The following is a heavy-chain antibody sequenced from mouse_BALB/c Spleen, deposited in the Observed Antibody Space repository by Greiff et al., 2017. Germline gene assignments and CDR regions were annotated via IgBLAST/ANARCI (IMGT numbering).Heavy chain of an antibody. Sequence: VQLQQSGAELVKPGASVKLSCTASGFNIKDTYMHWVKQRPEQGLEWIGDIYPGRGITNYNEKFKSKATLTLDTSSSTAYMQLSSLTSEDSAVYYCSRRGTVVATDWYFDVWGAGTTVTVSS. V-gene: IGHV14-3*02. CDR3: SRRGTVVATDWYFDV. CDR2: IYPGRGIT. J-gene: IGHJ1*01. CDR1: GFNIKDTY. D-gene: IGHD1-1*01.